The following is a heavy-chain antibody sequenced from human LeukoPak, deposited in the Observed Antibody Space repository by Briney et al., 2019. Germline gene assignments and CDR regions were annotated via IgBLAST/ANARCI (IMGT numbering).Heavy chain of an antibody. CDR3: ASLLPIRYFDAFDI. CDR1: GFTFSSYS. CDR2: ISSSSSYI. Sequence: AGGSLRLSCAASGFTFSSYSMNWVRQAPGKGLEWVSSISSSSSYIYYADSVKGRFTISRDNSKNTLYLQMNSLRAEDTAVYYCASLLPIRYFDAFDIWGQGTMVTVSS. J-gene: IGHJ3*02. D-gene: IGHD3-9*01. V-gene: IGHV3-21*04.